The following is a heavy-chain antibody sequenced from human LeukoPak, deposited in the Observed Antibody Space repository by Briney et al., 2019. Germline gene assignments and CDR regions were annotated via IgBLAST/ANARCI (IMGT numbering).Heavy chain of an antibody. CDR3: ARVGQGDFWSGYHVFDY. V-gene: IGHV4-38-2*02. J-gene: IGHJ4*02. CDR1: GYSISSGYY. Sequence: SETLSLTCTVSGYSISSGYYWGWIRQPPGKGLEWIGSIYHSGSTYYNPSLKSRVTISVDTSNNQFSLKLSSVTAADTAVYYCARVGQGDFWSGYHVFDYWGQGTLVTVSS. CDR2: IYHSGST. D-gene: IGHD3-3*01.